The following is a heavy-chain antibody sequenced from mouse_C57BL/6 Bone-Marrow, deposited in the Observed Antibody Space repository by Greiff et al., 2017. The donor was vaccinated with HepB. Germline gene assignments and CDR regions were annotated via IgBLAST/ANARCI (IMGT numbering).Heavy chain of an antibody. D-gene: IGHD1-1*01. V-gene: IGHV7-1*01. CDR1: GFTFSDFY. CDR2: SRNKANDYTT. Sequence: EVQVVESGGGLVQSGRSLRLSCATSGFTFSDFYMEWVRQAPGKGLEWIAASRNKANDYTTEYSASVKGRFIVSRDTSQSILYLQMNALRDEDTAIYYCARDAYYYGSSYWYFDVWGTGTTVTVSS. J-gene: IGHJ1*03. CDR3: ARDAYYYGSSYWYFDV.